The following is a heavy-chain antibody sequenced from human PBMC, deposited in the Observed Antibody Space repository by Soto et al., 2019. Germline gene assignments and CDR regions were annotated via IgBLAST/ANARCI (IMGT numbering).Heavy chain of an antibody. CDR3: ARDHSSPYYYDSSVGHWFDP. CDR1: GYTFTRYG. V-gene: IGHV1-18*01. D-gene: IGHD3-22*01. J-gene: IGHJ5*02. CDR2: ISAYNGNT. Sequence: AAPVKVSCKASGYTFTRYGISRGRQAPGQGLEGMGWISAYNGNTNYAQKLQGRVTMTTDTSTSTAYMELRSLRSDDTAVYYCARDHSSPYYYDSSVGHWFDPWGQGTLVTVSS.